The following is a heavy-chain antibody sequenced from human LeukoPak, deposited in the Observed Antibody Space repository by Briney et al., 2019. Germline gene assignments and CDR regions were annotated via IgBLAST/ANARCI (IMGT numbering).Heavy chain of an antibody. D-gene: IGHD3-9*01. Sequence: PGGSLRLSCAASGFTFSSYAMSWVRQAPGKGLEWVAVIWYDGSNKYYADSVKGRFTISRDNSKNTLYLQMNSLRAEDTAVYYCARDPQLWPILTGYSYYFDYWGQGTLVTVSS. CDR3: ARDPQLWPILTGYSYYFDY. J-gene: IGHJ4*02. V-gene: IGHV3-33*08. CDR1: GFTFSSYA. CDR2: IWYDGSNK.